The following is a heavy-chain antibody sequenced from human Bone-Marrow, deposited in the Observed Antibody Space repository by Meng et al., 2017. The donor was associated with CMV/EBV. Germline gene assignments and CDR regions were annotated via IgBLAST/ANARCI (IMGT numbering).Heavy chain of an antibody. J-gene: IGHJ6*02. D-gene: IGHD3-10*01. CDR2: IIPILGIA. CDR1: GGTFSSYT. CDR3: VKEARGPYGMDV. V-gene: IGHV1-69*16. Sequence: SVKVSCKASGGTFSSYTISWVRQAPGQGLEWMGRIIPILGIANYAQKFQGRVTITTDESTNTAYMELSSLRSEDTAVYYCVKEARGPYGMDVWGQGTTVTVSS.